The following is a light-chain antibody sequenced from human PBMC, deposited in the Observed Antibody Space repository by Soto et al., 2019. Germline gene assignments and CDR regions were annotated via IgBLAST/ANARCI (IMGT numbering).Light chain of an antibody. CDR2: EVS. CDR3: VQRRHFPLT. V-gene: IGKV2-29*03. CDR1: QTLLHSNGKSY. Sequence: VMTQTPLSLSVTPGQSASISCSSSQTLLHSNGKSYLSWYLQNAGQAPQLLIYEVSKRFSGVPDEFSGSVAGEDFTRTISRVEAEDGGVYFCVQRRHFPLTFGGGTKVEIK. J-gene: IGKJ4*01.